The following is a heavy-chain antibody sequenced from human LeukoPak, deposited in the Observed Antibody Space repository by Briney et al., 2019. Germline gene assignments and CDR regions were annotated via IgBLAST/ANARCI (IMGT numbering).Heavy chain of an antibody. CDR2: ISYDGSNK. D-gene: IGHD3-16*01. CDR3: ARGDLHYHDSTRRGFDI. Sequence: GGSLRLSCAASGFTFSSYAVHWVRQAPGKGLEWVALISYDGSNKYYADSVKGRFTISRDNSKNTLYLQMNSLRAEDTAVYYCARGDLHYHDSTRRGFDIWGQGTTVTVSS. CDR1: GFTFSSYA. J-gene: IGHJ3*02. V-gene: IGHV3-30*04.